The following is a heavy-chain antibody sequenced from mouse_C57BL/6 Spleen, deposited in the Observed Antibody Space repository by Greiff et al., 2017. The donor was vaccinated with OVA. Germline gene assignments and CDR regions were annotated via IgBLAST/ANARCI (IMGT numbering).Heavy chain of an antibody. CDR2: IDPSDSET. J-gene: IGHJ1*03. D-gene: IGHD1-1*01. V-gene: IGHV1-52*01. Sequence: VQLQQPGAELVRPGSSVKLSCKASGYTFTSYWMHWVKQRPIQGLEWIGNIDPSDSETHYNQKFKDKATLTVDKSSSTAYMQLSSLTSEDSAVYYCAREGLLRRGYFDVWGTGTTVTVSS. CDR1: GYTFTSYW. CDR3: AREGLLRRGYFDV.